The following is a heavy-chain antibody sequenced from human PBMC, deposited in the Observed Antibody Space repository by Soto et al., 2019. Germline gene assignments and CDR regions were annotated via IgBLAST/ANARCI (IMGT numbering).Heavy chain of an antibody. Sequence: ASVKVSCKASGYTFTSYGISWVRQAPGQGLEWMGWTSAYNGNTNYAQKLQGRVTMTTDTSTSTAYMELRSLRSDDTAVYYCARERREAENYDFWSGYYNYYYYYGMDVWGQGTTVTVSS. CDR3: ARERREAENYDFWSGYYNYYYYYGMDV. D-gene: IGHD3-3*01. CDR2: TSAYNGNT. J-gene: IGHJ6*02. CDR1: GYTFTSYG. V-gene: IGHV1-18*04.